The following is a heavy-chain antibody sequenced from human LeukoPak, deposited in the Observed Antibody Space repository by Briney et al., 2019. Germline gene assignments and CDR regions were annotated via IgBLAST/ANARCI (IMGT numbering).Heavy chain of an antibody. CDR2: ISSSSSYI. CDR1: GFTFSSYS. V-gene: IGHV3-21*01. CDR3: ARAPPFYDFWSGSDWYFDL. J-gene: IGHJ2*01. D-gene: IGHD3-3*01. Sequence: GGSLRLSCAASGFTFSSYSMNWVRQAPGKGLEWVSSISSSSSYIYYADSVKGRFTISRGNAKNSLYLQMNSLRAEDTAVYYCARAPPFYDFWSGSDWYFDLWGRGTLVTVSS.